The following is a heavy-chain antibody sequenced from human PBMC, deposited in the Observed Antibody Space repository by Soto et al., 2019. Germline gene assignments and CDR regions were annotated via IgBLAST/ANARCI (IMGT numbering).Heavy chain of an antibody. CDR1: GASISSYY. V-gene: IGHV4-59*01. Sequence: QVQLQESGPGLVKPSETLSLTCTVSGASISSYYWSWIRQPPGKGLEWIGYIYYSGSTIYNPSLXRXVXIXXDTSKNQCSRKLSSVPAADTAVYYGARSRGGYFDYWGQGTLGTVSS. J-gene: IGHJ4*02. CDR3: ARSRGGYFDY. CDR2: IYYSGST. D-gene: IGHD3-22*01.